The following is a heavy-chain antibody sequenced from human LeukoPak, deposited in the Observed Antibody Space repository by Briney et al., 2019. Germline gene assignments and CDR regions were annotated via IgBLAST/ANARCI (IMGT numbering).Heavy chain of an antibody. J-gene: IGHJ4*02. CDR1: GFNFNTYW. Sequence: GGSLRLSCAASGFNFNTYWMHWVRQAPGKGLEWVSSISSSSSYIYYADSVKGRFTISRDNAKNSLYLQMNSLRAEDTAVYYCARASEDTAMAPFDYWGQGTLVTVSS. D-gene: IGHD5-18*01. CDR2: ISSSSSYI. V-gene: IGHV3-21*01. CDR3: ARASEDTAMAPFDY.